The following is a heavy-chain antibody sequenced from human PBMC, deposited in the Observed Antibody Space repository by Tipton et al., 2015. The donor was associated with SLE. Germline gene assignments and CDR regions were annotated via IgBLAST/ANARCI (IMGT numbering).Heavy chain of an antibody. J-gene: IGHJ6*03. CDR1: GFAFSSYS. CDR2: ISAGSSYI. CDR3: AKAVSWNFDYYYMDV. D-gene: IGHD1-7*01. Sequence: SLRLSCRASGFAFSSYSMQWVRQAPGKGLEWVSSISAGSSYIDHADAVKGQFTISRDNSKNTLYLQMYSLRAEDTAVYYCAKAVSWNFDYYYMDVWGKGTTVTVSS. V-gene: IGHV3-21*04.